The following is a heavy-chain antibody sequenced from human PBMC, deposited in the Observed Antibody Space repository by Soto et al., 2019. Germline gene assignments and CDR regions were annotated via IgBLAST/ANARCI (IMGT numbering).Heavy chain of an antibody. CDR2: IYSGGST. Sequence: GSLRLSCAASGFTVSSNYMSWVRQAPGKGLEWVSVIYSGGSTYYADSVKGRFTISRDNSKNTLYLQMNSLRAEDTAVYHCAREGNYYGSGSYYRDYYYGMDVWGQGTTVTVSS. CDR3: AREGNYYGSGSYYRDYYYGMDV. J-gene: IGHJ6*02. V-gene: IGHV3-53*01. CDR1: GFTVSSNY. D-gene: IGHD3-10*01.